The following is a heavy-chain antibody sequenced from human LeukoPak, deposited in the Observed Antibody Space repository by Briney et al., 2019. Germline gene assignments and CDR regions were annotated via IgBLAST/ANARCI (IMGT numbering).Heavy chain of an antibody. Sequence: PGGSLRLSCAASGFTFNTYAMSWVRQTPGKGLEWVSTISGSDGSTYYADSVKGRFTISRDSSKKTLYLQMNSLRAEDTAVYYCAKGRSGLTGAFDVWGQGTMVTVSS. V-gene: IGHV3-23*01. J-gene: IGHJ3*01. D-gene: IGHD7-27*01. CDR2: ISGSDGST. CDR1: GFTFNTYA. CDR3: AKGRSGLTGAFDV.